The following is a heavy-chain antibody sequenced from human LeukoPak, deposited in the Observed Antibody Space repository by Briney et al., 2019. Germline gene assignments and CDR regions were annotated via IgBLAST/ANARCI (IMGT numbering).Heavy chain of an antibody. D-gene: IGHD3-16*01. CDR3: ARVTGVGGIDY. CDR1: GGSVSSGSYY. J-gene: IGHJ4*02. V-gene: IGHV4-61*01. CDR2: IYYSGST. Sequence: PSETLSLTCTVSGGSVSSGSYYWSWLRQPPGKGLEWIGYIYYSGSTNYNPSLKSRVTISVDTSKNQFSLKLSSVTAADTAVYYCARVTGVGGIDYWGQGTLVTVSS.